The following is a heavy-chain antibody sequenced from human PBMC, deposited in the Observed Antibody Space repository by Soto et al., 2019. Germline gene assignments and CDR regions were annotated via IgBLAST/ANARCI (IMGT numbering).Heavy chain of an antibody. Sequence: QVQLQESGPGLVKPSETLSLTCTVSGGSISGFQWSWIRQPPGKGLEWIGSIYYSETTNNNPSLKSRVTIAVDTSTSQVSLKLASVTAGDTAVYYCARSNTRYSSPDYCGQGSLVTVSS. CDR1: GGSISGFQ. D-gene: IGHD6-13*01. CDR2: IYYSETT. CDR3: ARSNTRYSSPDY. V-gene: IGHV4-59*08. J-gene: IGHJ4*02.